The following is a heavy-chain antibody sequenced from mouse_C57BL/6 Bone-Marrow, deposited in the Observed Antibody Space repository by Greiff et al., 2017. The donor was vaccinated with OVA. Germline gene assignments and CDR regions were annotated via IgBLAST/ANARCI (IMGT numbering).Heavy chain of an antibody. CDR1: GYTFTSYW. Sequence: QVQLQQPGAELVRPGPSVKLSCKASGYTFTSYWMHWVKQRPGQGLEWIGVIDPSDSYTNYNQKFKGKATLTVDTSSSTAYMQLSSLTSEDSAVYYCALLRRDYWGQGTSVTVSS. D-gene: IGHD1-1*01. CDR3: ALLRRDY. V-gene: IGHV1-59*01. CDR2: IDPSDSYT. J-gene: IGHJ4*01.